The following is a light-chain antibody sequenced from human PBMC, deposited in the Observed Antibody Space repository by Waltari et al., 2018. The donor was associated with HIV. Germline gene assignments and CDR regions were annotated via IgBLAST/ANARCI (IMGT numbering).Light chain of an antibody. Sequence: QSVLTQPPSASGPPGQRVTISCSGSRSNIGSKTVNWYQQLPGTAPKLLIYSNDQRPSGVPDRFSGSKSGTSASLAIRGLQSEDEAGYYCAAWDVSLNGLVFGGGTKVTVL. V-gene: IGLV1-44*01. CDR3: AAWDVSLNGLV. CDR1: RSNIGSKT. CDR2: SND. J-gene: IGLJ2*01.